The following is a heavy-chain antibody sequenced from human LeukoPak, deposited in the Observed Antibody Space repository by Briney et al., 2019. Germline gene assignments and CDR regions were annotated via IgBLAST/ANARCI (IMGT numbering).Heavy chain of an antibody. CDR1: GLTFGDYV. J-gene: IGHJ4*02. CDR2: IRSKPYGGTT. Sequence: GGSLRLSCTTSGLTFGDYVVSWFRQAPGKGLEWVGFIRSKPYGGTTEYAASVKGRFTISRDDSKTIAYLQMNSLKTEDTAVYYCARGSDTVFGVARDGFDHWGQGTLVTVSS. D-gene: IGHD3-3*01. CDR3: ARGSDTVFGVARDGFDH. V-gene: IGHV3-49*03.